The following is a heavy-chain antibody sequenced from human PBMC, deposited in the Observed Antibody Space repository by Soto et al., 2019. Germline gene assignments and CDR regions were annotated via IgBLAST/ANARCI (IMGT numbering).Heavy chain of an antibody. Sequence: ASVKVSCKASGFSFTGYYIHWLRQAPGQGLEWMGWINAHSGGTEYAQKFQGRVTLTRDTSIATAYLTLTSLTSEDTAVYYCARLKITILAGDYYYYGMDVWGQGTTVTVSS. CDR2: INAHSGGT. CDR3: ARLKITILAGDYYYYGMDV. CDR1: GFSFTGYY. D-gene: IGHD3-9*01. J-gene: IGHJ6*02. V-gene: IGHV1-2*02.